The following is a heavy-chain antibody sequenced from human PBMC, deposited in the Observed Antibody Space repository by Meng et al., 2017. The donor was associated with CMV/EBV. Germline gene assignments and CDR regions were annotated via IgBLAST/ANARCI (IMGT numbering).Heavy chain of an antibody. CDR3: ARAWVGEEYYFDY. CDR2: IIPIFGTA. D-gene: IGHD3-10*01. V-gene: IGHV1-69*01. J-gene: IGHJ4*02. CDR1: GGAFISYA. Sequence: VPRGEVGEWVEKPGCSGKVSWQAFGGAFISYANSWVGQAPGQGLEWNGGIIPIFGTANYAKKVPGRVTINAEESTSTAYMGPRSLRSDDPGVYYCARAWVGEEYYFDYWGQGTLVTVSS.